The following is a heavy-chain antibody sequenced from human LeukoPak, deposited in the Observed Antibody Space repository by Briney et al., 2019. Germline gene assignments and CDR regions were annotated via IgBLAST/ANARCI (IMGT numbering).Heavy chain of an antibody. D-gene: IGHD3-16*01. V-gene: IGHV4-39*01. CDR2: IYYSGST. CDR3: ARGGSRLTTAGDLDY. Sequence: PSETLSLTCTVSRGSIRNSGYYWGWIRQPPGKGLEWIGSIYYSGSTYYSPSLKNRVTISVDTSRNQFSLKLTSVTAADTAVYYCARGGSRLTTAGDLDYWGQGALVTVSS. CDR1: RGSIRNSGYY. J-gene: IGHJ4*02.